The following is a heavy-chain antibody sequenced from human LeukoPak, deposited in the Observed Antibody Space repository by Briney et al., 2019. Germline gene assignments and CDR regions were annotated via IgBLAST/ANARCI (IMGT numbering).Heavy chain of an antibody. Sequence: GGSLRLSCAASGFTFSSYAMHWVRQAPGKGLEWVAVISYDGSNKYYADPVKGRFTISRDNSKNTLYLQMNSLRAEDTAVYYCARDPYYYDSSGIDYWGQGTLVTVSS. CDR3: ARDPYYYDSSGIDY. V-gene: IGHV3-30-3*01. CDR1: GFTFSSYA. CDR2: ISYDGSNK. J-gene: IGHJ4*02. D-gene: IGHD3-22*01.